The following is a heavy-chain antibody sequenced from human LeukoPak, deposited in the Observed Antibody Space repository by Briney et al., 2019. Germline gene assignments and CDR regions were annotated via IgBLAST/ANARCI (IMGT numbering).Heavy chain of an antibody. CDR1: GDSISRTNFY. CDR2: IYYSGTT. D-gene: IGHD3-9*01. Sequence: PSETLSLTCTVSGDSISRTNFYWGWIRQPPGKGLEWIGSIYYSGTTNYNPSLKSRVTISVDTSKNQFSLTLSSVTAADTAVYYCARRYYDILTGYYENWGQGTLVTVSS. V-gene: IGHV4-39*01. J-gene: IGHJ4*02. CDR3: ARRYYDILTGYYEN.